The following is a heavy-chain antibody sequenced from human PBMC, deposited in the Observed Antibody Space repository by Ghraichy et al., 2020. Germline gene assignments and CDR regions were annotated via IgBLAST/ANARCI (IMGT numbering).Heavy chain of an antibody. CDR1: GFTFSSYG. Sequence: GGSLRLSCAASGFTFSSYGMHWVRQAPGKGLEWVAVIWYDGSNKYYADSVKGRFTISRDNSKNTLYLQMNSLRAEDTAVYYCARVSSCSGGSCYFFDPWGQGTLVTVSS. CDR3: ARVSSCSGGSCYFFDP. V-gene: IGHV3-33*01. CDR2: IWYDGSNK. J-gene: IGHJ5*02. D-gene: IGHD2-15*01.